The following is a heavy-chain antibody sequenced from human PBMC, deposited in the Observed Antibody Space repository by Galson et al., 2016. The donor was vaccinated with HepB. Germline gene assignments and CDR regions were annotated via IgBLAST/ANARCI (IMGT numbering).Heavy chain of an antibody. CDR1: GGSISSGGYY. CDR2: IYYSGST. Sequence: TLSLTCTVSGGSISSGGYYWSWIRQHPGKGLEWIGYIYYSGSTYYNPSLKSRVTISVDTSKNQFSLKLSSLTAADTAVYYCARVDSGVIILYYYYRLDVWGQGTMVTVSS. CDR3: ARVDSGVIILYYYYRLDV. J-gene: IGHJ6*02. V-gene: IGHV4-31*03. D-gene: IGHD3-10*01.